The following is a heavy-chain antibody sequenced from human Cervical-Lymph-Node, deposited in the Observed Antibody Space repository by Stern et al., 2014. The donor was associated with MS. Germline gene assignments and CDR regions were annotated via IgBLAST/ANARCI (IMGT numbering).Heavy chain of an antibody. CDR3: ARESRQLIVIQYYSYGMDV. CDR2: ISASGTT. D-gene: IGHD2-21*01. Sequence: QVQLQESGPGLVKPSQTLSLTCTVSGGSIKSGSHYWNWIRQPAGKGLEWIGLISASGTTDFNPSLRSRVTMSIDTSNNQFSPNLYSVTAADTAVYYCARESRQLIVIQYYSYGMDVWGQGTTVTVSS. V-gene: IGHV4-61*02. J-gene: IGHJ6*02. CDR1: GGSIKSGSHY.